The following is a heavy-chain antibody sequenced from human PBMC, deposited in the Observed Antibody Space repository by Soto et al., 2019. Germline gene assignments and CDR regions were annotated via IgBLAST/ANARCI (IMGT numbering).Heavy chain of an antibody. CDR3: ARLDGPYFDY. D-gene: IGHD1-1*01. CDR1: GGSISSSSYY. CDR2: IYYSGST. Sequence: SETLSLTCTVSGGSISSSSYYWGWIRQPPGKGLEWIGSIYYSGSTNYNPSLKSRVTISVDTSKNQFSLKLSSVTAADTAVNYCARLDGPYFDYWGQGTLVTVSS. V-gene: IGHV4-39*07. J-gene: IGHJ4*02.